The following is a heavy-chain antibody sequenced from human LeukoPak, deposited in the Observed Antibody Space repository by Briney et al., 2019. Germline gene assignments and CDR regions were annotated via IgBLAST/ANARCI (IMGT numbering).Heavy chain of an antibody. V-gene: IGHV4-59*08. Sequence: SETLSLTCTVSGGSISSYYWSWIRQTPGKGLEWIGDIYYSGSTNYNPSLKSRVTISVDTSKNQISLKLSSVTAADTAVYYCARHTDIAPRSSLKYWGQGTLVTVSS. CDR2: IYYSGST. D-gene: IGHD6-13*01. CDR1: GGSISSYY. J-gene: IGHJ4*02. CDR3: ARHTDIAPRSSLKY.